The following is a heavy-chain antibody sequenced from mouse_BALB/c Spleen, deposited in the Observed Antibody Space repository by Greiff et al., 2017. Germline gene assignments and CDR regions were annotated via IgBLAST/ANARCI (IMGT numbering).Heavy chain of an antibody. CDR2: IWAGGST. CDR1: GFSLTSYG. Sequence: QVHVKQSGPGLVAPSQSLSITCTVSGFSLTSYGVHWVRQPPGKGLEWLGVIWAGGSTNYNSALMSRLSISKDNSKSQVFLKMNSLQTDDTAMYYCARGGNYAEAWFAYWGQGTLVTVSA. J-gene: IGHJ3*01. D-gene: IGHD2-1*01. CDR3: ARGGNYAEAWFAY. V-gene: IGHV2-9*02.